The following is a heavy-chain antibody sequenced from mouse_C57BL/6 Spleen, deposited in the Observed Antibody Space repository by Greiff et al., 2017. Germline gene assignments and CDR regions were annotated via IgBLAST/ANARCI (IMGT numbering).Heavy chain of an antibody. Sequence: EVMLVESGGDLVKPGGSLKLSCAASGFTFSSYGMSWVRQTPDKRLEWVATISSGGSYTYYPDSVKGRFTISRDNAKNTLYLQMSSLKSEDTAMYYCARRGFRSYYFDYWGQGTTLTVSS. J-gene: IGHJ2*01. CDR3: ARRGFRSYYFDY. V-gene: IGHV5-6*02. CDR1: GFTFSSYG. CDR2: ISSGGSYT.